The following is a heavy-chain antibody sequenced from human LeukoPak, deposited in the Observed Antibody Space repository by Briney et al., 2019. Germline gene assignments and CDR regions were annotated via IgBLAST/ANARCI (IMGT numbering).Heavy chain of an antibody. CDR3: ASNYYDSSGYYQ. J-gene: IGHJ4*02. CDR1: GYTFTGYY. V-gene: IGHV1-69*13. D-gene: IGHD3-22*01. CDR2: ITPIFGTA. Sequence: GASVKVSCKASGYTFTGYYIHWVRQAPGQGLEWMGGITPIFGTANYAQKFQGRVTITADESTSTAYMELSSLRSEDTAVYYCASNYYDSSGYYQWGQGTLVTVSS.